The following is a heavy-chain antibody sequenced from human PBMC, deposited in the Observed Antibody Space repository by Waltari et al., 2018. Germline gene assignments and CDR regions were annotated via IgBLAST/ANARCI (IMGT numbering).Heavy chain of an antibody. D-gene: IGHD1-1*01. CDR3: ASGLGYMDY. J-gene: IGHJ4*02. CDR2: IWYDGSNK. Sequence: QVQLVQSGAEVKKPGASVKVSCKVSGYTLTELSMHWVRQAPGKGLEWVAVIWYDGSNKYYADSVKGRFTISRDNSKNTLYLQMNSLRAEDTAVYYCASGLGYMDYWGQGTLVTVSS. V-gene: IGHV3-33*01. CDR1: GYTLTELS.